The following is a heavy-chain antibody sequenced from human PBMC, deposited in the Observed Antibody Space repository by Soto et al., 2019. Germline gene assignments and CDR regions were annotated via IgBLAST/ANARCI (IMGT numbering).Heavy chain of an antibody. CDR2: IYYSGST. J-gene: IGHJ4*02. Sequence: PSETLSLTCTVSGGSISSGGYYWSWIRQHPGEGLEWIGYIYYSGSTYYNPSLKSRVTISVDTSKNQFSLKLSSVTAADTAVYYCARGLEGGSSPPFDYWGQGTLVTVSS. CDR1: GGSISSGGYY. D-gene: IGHD2-15*01. V-gene: IGHV4-31*03. CDR3: ARGLEGGSSPPFDY.